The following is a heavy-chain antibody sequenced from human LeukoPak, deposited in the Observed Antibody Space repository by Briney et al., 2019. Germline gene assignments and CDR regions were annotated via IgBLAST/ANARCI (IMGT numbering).Heavy chain of an antibody. V-gene: IGHV3-48*04. J-gene: IGHJ4*02. CDR3: VREVGRPKTFYFDS. D-gene: IGHD3-16*01. CDR1: GFVFSRDN. CDR2: ISETI. Sequence: GGSLRLSCIASGFVFSRDNMNWVRQAPGKGLECVAHISETIYYADSVQGRFTISRDNAKNSLYLQMSNLRVDDTAMYYCVREVGRPKTFYFDSWGRGTPVTVSS.